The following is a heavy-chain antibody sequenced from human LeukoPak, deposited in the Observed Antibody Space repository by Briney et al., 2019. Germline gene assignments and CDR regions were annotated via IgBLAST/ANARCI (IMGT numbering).Heavy chain of an antibody. CDR1: GFTFSSYG. CDR2: IRYDGSNK. V-gene: IGHV3-30*02. D-gene: IGHD6-6*01. CDR3: AKLQFSSSSRVRGDY. J-gene: IGHJ4*02. Sequence: PGGSLRLSCAASGFTFSSYGMHWVRQAPGKGLEWVAFIRYDGSNKYYADSVKGRFTISRDNSKNTLYLQMNSLRAEDTAVYYCAKLQFSSSSRVRGDYWGQGTLVTVSS.